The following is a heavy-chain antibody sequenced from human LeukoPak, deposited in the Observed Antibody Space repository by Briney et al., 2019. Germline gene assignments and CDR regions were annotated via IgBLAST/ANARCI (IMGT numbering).Heavy chain of an antibody. CDR1: GVTFSSYA. Sequence: PGGSLRLSCAAYGVTFSSYAMTWVRQAPGKGLEWVSTLSGSGGSTYYADSVKGRFTISRDNSKNTLYLQMNSLRAEDTAVYYCAKDGYDYDSSVGRYFDYWGQGTLVTVSS. D-gene: IGHD3-22*01. CDR3: AKDGYDYDSSVGRYFDY. V-gene: IGHV3-23*01. J-gene: IGHJ4*02. CDR2: LSGSGGST.